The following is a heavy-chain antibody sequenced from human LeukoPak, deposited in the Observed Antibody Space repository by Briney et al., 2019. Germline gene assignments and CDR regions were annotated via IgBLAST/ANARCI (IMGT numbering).Heavy chain of an antibody. CDR1: GGSISSYY. CDR3: ARHYSYGYYYYGMDV. V-gene: IGHV4-59*08. J-gene: IGHJ6*02. Sequence: SETLSLTCTVSGGSISSYYWSWIRQPPGKGLEWIGYIYYSGSTNYNPSLKSRVTISVDTSKNQFSLKLSSVTAADTAVYYCARHYSYGYYYYGMDVWGQGTLVTVSS. D-gene: IGHD5-18*01. CDR2: IYYSGST.